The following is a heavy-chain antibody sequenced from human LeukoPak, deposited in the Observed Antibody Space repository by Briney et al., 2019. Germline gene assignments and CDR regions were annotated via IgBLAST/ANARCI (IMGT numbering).Heavy chain of an antibody. D-gene: IGHD3-3*01. CDR2: ISYDGSNK. V-gene: IGHV3-30*03. CDR1: GFTFSSYG. CDR3: ARLRIEEGLSRFDY. Sequence: GGSLRLSCAASGFTFSSYGMHWVRQAPGKGLEWVAVISYDGSNKYYADSVKGRFTISRDNSKNTLYLQMNSLRAEDTAVYYCARLRIEEGLSRFDYWGQGTLVTVSS. J-gene: IGHJ4*02.